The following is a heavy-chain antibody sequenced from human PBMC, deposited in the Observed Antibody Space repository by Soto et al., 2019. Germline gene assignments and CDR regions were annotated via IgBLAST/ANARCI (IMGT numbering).Heavy chain of an antibody. CDR3: ASDRSWAFDN. J-gene: IGHJ4*02. Sequence: GSLRLSCTASEFPFSSYSMNWVRQAPGRGLEWISYLTSGSSRTEYADSVKGRFTISRDNAKNSLYLQMNSLRVDDTGIYYCASDRSWAFDNWGQGIQVTVSS. D-gene: IGHD1-26*01. CDR1: EFPFSSYS. V-gene: IGHV3-48*01. CDR2: LTSGSSRT.